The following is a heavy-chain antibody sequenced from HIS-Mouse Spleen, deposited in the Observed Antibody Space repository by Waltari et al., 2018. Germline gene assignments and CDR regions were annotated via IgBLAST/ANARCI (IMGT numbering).Heavy chain of an antibody. CDR1: GGSFRGYS. J-gene: IGHJ1*01. D-gene: IGHD1-26*01. CDR2: INHSGST. V-gene: IGHV4-34*01. Sequence: QVQLQQWGAGLLKPSETLSLTCAVYGGSFRGYSWSWIRQPPGKGLEWIGEINHSGSTNYNPSLKSRVTISVDTSKNQFSLKLSSVTAADTAVYYCARGALRGSYYWGEYFQHWGQGTLVTVSS. CDR3: ARGALRGSYYWGEYFQH.